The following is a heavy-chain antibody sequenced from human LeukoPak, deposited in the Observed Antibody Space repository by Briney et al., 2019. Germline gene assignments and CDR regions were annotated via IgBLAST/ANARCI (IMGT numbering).Heavy chain of an antibody. J-gene: IGHJ3*02. D-gene: IGHD1-26*01. CDR3: TVGALQGAFGI. CDR1: GFTFSNAW. V-gene: IGHV3-15*01. Sequence: GGSLRLSCAASGFTFSNAWMSWVRQAPGKGLEWVGRIKSKTDGGTTDYAAPVEGRFTISRDDSKSTLYLQMNSLKTEDTAVYYCTVGALQGAFGIWGQGTMVTVSS. CDR2: IKSKTDGGTT.